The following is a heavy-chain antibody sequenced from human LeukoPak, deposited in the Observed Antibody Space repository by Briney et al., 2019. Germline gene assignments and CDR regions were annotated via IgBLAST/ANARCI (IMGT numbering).Heavy chain of an antibody. D-gene: IGHD6-19*01. V-gene: IGHV3-23*01. CDR3: AHGGGWHYFDY. J-gene: IGHJ4*02. CDR1: GFTFDDYA. Sequence: GGTLRLSCAASGFTFDDYAMSWVRQAPGKGLEWVSAISGSGGSTYYADSVKGRFTISRDNSKNTLYPQMNSLRAEDTAVYYCAHGGGWHYFDYWGQGTLVTVSS. CDR2: ISGSGGST.